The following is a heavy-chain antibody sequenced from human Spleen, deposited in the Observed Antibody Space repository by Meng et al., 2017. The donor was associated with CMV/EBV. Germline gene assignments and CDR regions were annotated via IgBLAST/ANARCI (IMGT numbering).Heavy chain of an antibody. CDR3: ARNSRGHCSSTSYDFDY. J-gene: IGHJ4*02. CDR1: GFSFSSYS. D-gene: IGHD2-2*01. Sequence: GESLKISCAASGFSFSSYSMNWVRQAPGKGLEWVSSISSSSSYIYYADSVKGRFTISRDNAKNSLYLQMNSLRAEDTAVYYCARNSRGHCSSTSYDFDYWGQGTLVTVSS. CDR2: ISSSSSYI. V-gene: IGHV3-21*01.